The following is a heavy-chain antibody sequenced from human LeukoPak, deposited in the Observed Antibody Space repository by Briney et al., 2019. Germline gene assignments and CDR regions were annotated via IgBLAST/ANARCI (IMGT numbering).Heavy chain of an antibody. Sequence: GGSLRLSCAASGFTFSNYEMNWVRQAPGKGLEWVSYISSSGSTVYYADSVKGRFTISRDNAKNSLYLQMNRLRAEDTAVYYCARKDSTKRTIYYSYYMDVWGKGTTVTVSS. CDR2: ISSSGSTV. V-gene: IGHV3-48*03. D-gene: IGHD1-1*01. J-gene: IGHJ6*03. CDR1: GFTFSNYE. CDR3: ARKDSTKRTIYYSYYMDV.